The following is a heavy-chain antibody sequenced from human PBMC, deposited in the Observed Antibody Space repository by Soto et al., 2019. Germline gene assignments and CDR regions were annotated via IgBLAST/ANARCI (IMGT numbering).Heavy chain of an antibody. CDR1: GGSITSSGYY. D-gene: IGHD2-2*01. V-gene: IGHV4-31*03. CDR2: TSNSGST. J-gene: IGHJ4*02. CDR3: ARGGGSTKVDY. Sequence: QVQLQESGPGLVKPSQTLSLTCTVSGGSITSSGYYWSWIRQHPGEGLEWIGFTSNSGSTSYNPSLKGRVTISVETSSNPFSPNLKSVTAAATAVYYCARGGGSTKVDYWGQGTLVTVSP.